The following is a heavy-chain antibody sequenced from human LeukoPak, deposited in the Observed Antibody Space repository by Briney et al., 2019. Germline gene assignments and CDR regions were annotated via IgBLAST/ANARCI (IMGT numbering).Heavy chain of an antibody. D-gene: IGHD2-2*01. Sequence: PGGSLRLSCAASGFTVSSYGMSRVRQAPGKGLEWVSAISGSGGSTYYADSVKGRFTISRDNSKNTLYLQMNSLRAEDTAVYYCAKDSLYCSSPSCYRRYFDYWGQGTLVTVSS. CDR1: GFTVSSYG. J-gene: IGHJ4*02. CDR3: AKDSLYCSSPSCYRRYFDY. V-gene: IGHV3-23*01. CDR2: ISGSGGST.